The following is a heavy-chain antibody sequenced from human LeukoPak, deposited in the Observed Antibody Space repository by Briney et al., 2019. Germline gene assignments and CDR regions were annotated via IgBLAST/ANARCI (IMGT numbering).Heavy chain of an antibody. V-gene: IGHV3-53*05. CDR1: GFTFSSYW. Sequence: GGSLRLSRAASGFTFSSYWMSWVRQAPGKGLEWVSVIYSGGSTYYADSVKGRFTISRDKSKNTVYLQMNSLRFEDTAMYYCARNWFDPWGQGTLVTVSS. J-gene: IGHJ5*02. CDR3: ARNWFDP. CDR2: IYSGGST.